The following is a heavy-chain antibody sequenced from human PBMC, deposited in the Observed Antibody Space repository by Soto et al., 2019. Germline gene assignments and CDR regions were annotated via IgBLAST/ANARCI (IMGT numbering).Heavy chain of an antibody. J-gene: IGHJ5*02. D-gene: IGHD6-13*01. V-gene: IGHV4-34*01. CDR3: ARGRRQQLVRTAYDWFDP. CDR2: INYSGST. Sequence: DTLSLTCAVYGGSFNAYYWNWIRQPPGKGLEWIGEINYSGSTNYNPSLKSRVTISVDTSKNQFSLNLSSVTAADTAVYYCARGRRQQLVRTAYDWFDPWGQGTLVTVSS. CDR1: GGSFNAYY.